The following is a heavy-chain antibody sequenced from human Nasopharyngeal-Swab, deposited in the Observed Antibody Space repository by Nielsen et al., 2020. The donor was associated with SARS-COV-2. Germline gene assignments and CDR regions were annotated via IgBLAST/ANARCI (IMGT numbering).Heavy chain of an antibody. CDR3: AKEGLEDGGAFDI. D-gene: IGHD3-16*01. CDR2: ISYDGSNK. J-gene: IGHJ3*02. V-gene: IGHV3-30*18. Sequence: WIRQPPGKGLEWVAVISYDGSNKYYADSVKGRFTISRDNSKNTLYLQMNSLRAEDTAVYYCAKEGLEDGGAFDIWGQGTMVT.